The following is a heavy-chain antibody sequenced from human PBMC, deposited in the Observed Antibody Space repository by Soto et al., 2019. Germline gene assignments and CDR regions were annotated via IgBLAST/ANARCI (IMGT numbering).Heavy chain of an antibody. CDR2: ISSSSSYI. V-gene: IGHV3-21*01. CDR3: ARDEWGCGWTVNDAFDI. J-gene: IGHJ3*02. D-gene: IGHD6-19*01. Sequence: EVQLVESGGGLVKPGGSLRLSCAAYGFTFSSYSMNWVRQAPGKGLEWVSSISSSSSYIYYADSVKGRFTIARDNAKNSLYLQMNSLAAEDTAVYYCARDEWGCGWTVNDAFDIWGQGTMVTVSS. CDR1: GFTFSSYS.